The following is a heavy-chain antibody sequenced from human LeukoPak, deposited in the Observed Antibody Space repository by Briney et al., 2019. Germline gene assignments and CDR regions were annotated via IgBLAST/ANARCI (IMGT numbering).Heavy chain of an antibody. CDR2: ISSSSSYI. CDR1: GFTFSSYS. V-gene: IGHV3-21*01. J-gene: IGHJ4*02. Sequence: GGSLRLSCAASGFTFSSYSMNWVRPAPGKGLEWVSSISSSSSYIYYADSVKGRFTISRDNAKNSLYLQMNSLRAEDTAVYYCARDSRAASYYDFWSGYSGFDYWGQGTLVTVSS. CDR3: ARDSRAASYYDFWSGYSGFDY. D-gene: IGHD3-3*01.